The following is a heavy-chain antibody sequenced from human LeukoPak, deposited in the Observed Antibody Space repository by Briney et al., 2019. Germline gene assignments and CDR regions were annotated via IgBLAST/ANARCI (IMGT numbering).Heavy chain of an antibody. Sequence: PGGSLRLSCAASGFTFSSYAMHWVRQAPGKGLEWVAVISYDGSNKYYADSVKGRFTISRDNSKNTLYLQMNSLRAEDTAVYYCARDGHLPTVSRYPHYFDYWGQGTLVTVSS. V-gene: IGHV3-30-3*01. CDR1: GFTFSSYA. CDR3: ARDGHLPTVSRYPHYFDY. CDR2: ISYDGSNK. J-gene: IGHJ4*02. D-gene: IGHD4-11*01.